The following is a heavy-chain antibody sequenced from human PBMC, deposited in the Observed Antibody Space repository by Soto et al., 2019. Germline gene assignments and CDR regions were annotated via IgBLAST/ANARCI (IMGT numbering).Heavy chain of an antibody. Sequence: ASVKVSCKASGYTFTGYYMHCVRQAPGQGLEWMGWINPNSGGTNYTKKFQGRVTMTRDTSISTAYMELSRLRSDDTAVYYCARDPRFCSGGSCYYFDYWGQGTLVTVSS. CDR3: ARDPRFCSGGSCYYFDY. V-gene: IGHV1-2*02. CDR1: GYTFTGYY. CDR2: INPNSGGT. J-gene: IGHJ4*02. D-gene: IGHD2-15*01.